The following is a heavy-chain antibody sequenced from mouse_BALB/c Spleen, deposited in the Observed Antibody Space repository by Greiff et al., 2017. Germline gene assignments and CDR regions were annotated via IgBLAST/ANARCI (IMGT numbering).Heavy chain of an antibody. V-gene: IGHV5-12-1*01. J-gene: IGHJ4*01. CDR1: GFAFSSYD. Sequence: EVKLVESGGGLVKPGGSLKLSCAASGFAFSSYDMSWVRQTPEKRLEWVAYISSGGGSTYYPDTVKGRFTISRDNAKNTLYLQMSSLKSEDTAMYYCARPPSLYAMDYWGQGTSVTVSS. CDR2: ISSGGGST. CDR3: ARPPSLYAMDY. D-gene: IGHD6-2*01.